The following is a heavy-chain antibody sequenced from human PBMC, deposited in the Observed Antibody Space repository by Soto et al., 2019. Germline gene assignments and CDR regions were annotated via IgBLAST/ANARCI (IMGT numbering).Heavy chain of an antibody. D-gene: IGHD3-10*01. J-gene: IGHJ6*02. Sequence: PSEPLSLSCPVSGGSIGSSSSYWGWIRHPPGKGLEWIGIIYYRGRTYHNPYLKRRVTISVDTSKNQFSLKLSSVTAADTAVYFCARRSECGFPNHYYYYGMEDSVQGPTVTLAS. V-gene: IGHV4-39*01. CDR1: GGSIGSSSSY. CDR2: IYYRGRT. CDR3: ARRSECGFPNHYYYYGMED.